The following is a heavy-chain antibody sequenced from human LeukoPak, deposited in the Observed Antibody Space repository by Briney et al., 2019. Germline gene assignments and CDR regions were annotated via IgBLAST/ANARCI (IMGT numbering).Heavy chain of an antibody. Sequence: QAGGSLRLSCAASGFTFSSYAMHWVRQAPGKGLEWVAVISYDGSNKYYADSVKGRFTISRDNSKNTLYLQMNSLRAEDTAVYYCARELPPWELALTFDYWGQGTLVTVSS. CDR3: ARELPPWELALTFDY. V-gene: IGHV3-30*04. D-gene: IGHD1-26*01. CDR2: ISYDGSNK. CDR1: GFTFSSYA. J-gene: IGHJ4*02.